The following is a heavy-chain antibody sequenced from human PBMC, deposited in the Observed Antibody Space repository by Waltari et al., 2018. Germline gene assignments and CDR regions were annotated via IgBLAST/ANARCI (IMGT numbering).Heavy chain of an antibody. CDR2: IYYSGST. J-gene: IGHJ5*02. Sequence: QLQLQESGPGLVKPSETLSLTCTGSGCSISSSSYYCGWIRQPPGKGLEWIGSIYYSGSTYYNPSLKSRVTISVDTSKNQFSLKLSSVTAADTAVYYCARVTIFGVVIKDSWFDPWGQGTLVTVSS. V-gene: IGHV4-39*07. CDR1: GCSISSSSYY. D-gene: IGHD3-3*01. CDR3: ARVTIFGVVIKDSWFDP.